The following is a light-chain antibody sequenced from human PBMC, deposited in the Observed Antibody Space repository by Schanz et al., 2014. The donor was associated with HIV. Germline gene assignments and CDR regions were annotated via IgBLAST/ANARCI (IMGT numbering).Light chain of an antibody. CDR1: SSDVGGYNY. CDR2: DVS. CDR3: AAWDDSLEGVE. Sequence: QSVLTQPASVSGSPGQSITIPCTGTSSDVGGYNYVAWYQQHPGKAPKLMIYDVSNRPSGISNRFSGSKSGNTASLAISGLQSEDEADYYCAAWDDSLEGVEFGGGTKLTVL. V-gene: IGLV2-14*03. J-gene: IGLJ2*01.